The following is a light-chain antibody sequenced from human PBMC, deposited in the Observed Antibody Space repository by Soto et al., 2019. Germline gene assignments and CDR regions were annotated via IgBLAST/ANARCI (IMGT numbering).Light chain of an antibody. CDR1: PSVSSSY. Sequence: EIVLTQSPGTLSLSPGERATLSCRASPSVSSSYLAWYQQKPGQAPSLLIYGASSMATGIPDRFSGSGSGTDFTLTISGLEPEDFAVYYCQQYGNSPYTFGQGTKLVIK. V-gene: IGKV3-20*01. J-gene: IGKJ2*01. CDR2: GAS. CDR3: QQYGNSPYT.